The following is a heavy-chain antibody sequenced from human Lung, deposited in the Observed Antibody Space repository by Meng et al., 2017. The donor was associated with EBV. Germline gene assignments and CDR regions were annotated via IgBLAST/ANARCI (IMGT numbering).Heavy chain of an antibody. CDR3: AKDWSGIGDY. CDR2: ISYDGSNK. Sequence: ALLVGAGGGLVQPGRSRRLSCAASGFTFSSYGMHWVRQAPGKGLEWVAVISYDGSNKYYADSVKGRFTISRDNSKNTLYLQMNSLRAEDTAVYYCAKDWSGIGDYWGQGTLVTVSS. J-gene: IGHJ4*02. V-gene: IGHV3-30*18. CDR1: GFTFSSYG. D-gene: IGHD2-8*02.